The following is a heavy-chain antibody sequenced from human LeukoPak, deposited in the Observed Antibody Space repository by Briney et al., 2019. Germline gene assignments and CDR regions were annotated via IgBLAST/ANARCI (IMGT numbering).Heavy chain of an antibody. J-gene: IGHJ4*02. CDR1: VFTFSSSW. D-gene: IGHD3-10*01. V-gene: IGHV3-74*01. Sequence: GGSLRLSCAASVFTFSSSWMRWVRQAPGKGLVWVSRMNGDGSSTNYADSVKGRFTISRDNAKNTVYMRMNSLRVEDTAVYYSASRRSGGYLDYWCQGTLVPVSS. CDR2: MNGDGSST. CDR3: ASRRSGGYLDY.